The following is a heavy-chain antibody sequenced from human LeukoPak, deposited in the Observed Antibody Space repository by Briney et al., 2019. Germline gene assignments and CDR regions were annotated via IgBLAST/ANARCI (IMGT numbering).Heavy chain of an antibody. J-gene: IGHJ3*02. D-gene: IGHD2-15*01. CDR2: IYYSGST. CDR3: ARENYCNGGSCYAEAFEI. CDR1: GGSISSGGYY. V-gene: IGHV4-31*03. Sequence: SQTLSLTCTVSGGSISSGGYYWSWIRQHPGKGLEWIGYIYYSGSTYYNPSLKSRVTISVDTSKNQFSLKLSSVTAADTAVYFCARENYCNGGSCYAEAFEIWGQGTLVTVSS.